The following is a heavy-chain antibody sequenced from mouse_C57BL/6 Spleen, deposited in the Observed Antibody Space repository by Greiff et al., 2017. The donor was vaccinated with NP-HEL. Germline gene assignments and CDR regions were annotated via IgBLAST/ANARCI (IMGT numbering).Heavy chain of an antibody. CDR3: THSNYDYYAMDY. CDR1: GFNIKDDY. CDR2: IDPENGDT. Sequence: VHVKQSGAELVRPGASVKLSCTASGFNIKDDYMHWVKQRPEQGLEWIGWIDPENGDTEYASKFQGKATITADTSSNTAYLQLSSLTSEDTAVYYCTHSNYDYYAMDYWGQGTSVTVSS. J-gene: IGHJ4*01. V-gene: IGHV14-4*01. D-gene: IGHD2-5*01.